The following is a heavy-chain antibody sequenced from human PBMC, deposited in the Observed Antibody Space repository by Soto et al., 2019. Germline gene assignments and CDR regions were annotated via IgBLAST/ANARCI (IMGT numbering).Heavy chain of an antibody. V-gene: IGHV3-23*01. CDR1: GFTFSSYA. J-gene: IGHJ5*02. Sequence: PAGSLRLSCAASGFTFSSYAMTWVRQAPGKGLEWVSTISGTGATTYYADSVKGRFTISRDNSKNTLYLQMNSLRAEDTAVYYCAKDGGQYEFWSAYPVRWFDPWGQGAVVTVSS. D-gene: IGHD3-3*01. CDR2: ISGTGATT. CDR3: AKDGGQYEFWSAYPVRWFDP.